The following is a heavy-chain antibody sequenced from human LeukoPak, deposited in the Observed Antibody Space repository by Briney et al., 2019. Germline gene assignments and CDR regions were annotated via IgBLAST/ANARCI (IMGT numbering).Heavy chain of an antibody. V-gene: IGHV3-23*01. CDR1: GFTFSSYA. CDR2: ISGSGGTT. Sequence: GGSLRLSCAASGFTFSSYAMNWVRQAPGKGLEWVSTISGSGGTTYYADSVKGRFTISRDNSKNTLYLQMNSLRAEDTAVYYCAKESFFAATITGTYFDYWGQGTLVTVSS. D-gene: IGHD5-12*01. J-gene: IGHJ4*02. CDR3: AKESFFAATITGTYFDY.